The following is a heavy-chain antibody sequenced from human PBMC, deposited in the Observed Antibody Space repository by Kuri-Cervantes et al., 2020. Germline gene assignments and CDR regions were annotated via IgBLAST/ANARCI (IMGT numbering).Heavy chain of an antibody. J-gene: IGHJ4*02. CDR3: ARRGSGWYQNFDY. Sequence: KVSCKGSGYSFTSYWIGWVRQMPGKGLEWMGIIYPGDSDTRYSPSFQGQVTISADKSISTAYLQWSSLKASDTAMYYCARRGSGWYQNFDYWGQGTLVTVSS. CDR2: IYPGDSDT. V-gene: IGHV5-51*01. CDR1: GYSFTSYW. D-gene: IGHD6-19*01.